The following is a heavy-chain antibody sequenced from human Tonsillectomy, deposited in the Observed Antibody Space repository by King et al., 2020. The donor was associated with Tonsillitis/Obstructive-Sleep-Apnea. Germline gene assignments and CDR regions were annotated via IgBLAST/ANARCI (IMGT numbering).Heavy chain of an antibody. CDR1: GFTFEDYA. Sequence: VQLVESGGGLVQPGRSLRLSCAASGFTFEDYAMHWVRQAPGKGLEWVSGISWNSCSIGYADSVKGRFTISRDNAKNSLYLQMNNLRAEDTALYYCAKDSYYYFSGGCNWCDSWGQGTLVTVSS. CDR2: ISWNSCSI. D-gene: IGHD3-10*01. V-gene: IGHV3-9*01. J-gene: IGHJ5*01. CDR3: AKDSYYYFSGGCNWCDS.